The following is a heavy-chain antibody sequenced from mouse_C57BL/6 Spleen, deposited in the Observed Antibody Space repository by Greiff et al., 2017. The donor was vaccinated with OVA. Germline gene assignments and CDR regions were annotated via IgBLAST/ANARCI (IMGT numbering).Heavy chain of an antibody. V-gene: IGHV1-55*01. CDR1: GYTFTSYW. CDR2: IYPGSGST. Sequence: QVHVKQPGAELVKPGASVKMSCKASGYTFTSYWITWVKQRPGQGLEWIGDIYPGSGSTNYNEKFKSKATLTVDTSSSTAYMQLSSLTSEDSAVYYCARARDYYGSRYYAMDYWGQGTSVTVSS. D-gene: IGHD1-1*01. J-gene: IGHJ4*01. CDR3: ARARDYYGSRYYAMDY.